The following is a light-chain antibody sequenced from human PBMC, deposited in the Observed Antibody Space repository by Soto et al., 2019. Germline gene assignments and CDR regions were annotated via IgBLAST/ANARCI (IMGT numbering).Light chain of an antibody. Sequence: EMVLTQSPGTLSLSPGERATLSSSASQSVSSSSYLAWYQQKPGQAPRLLIYGASSRATGIPDRFSGSGSGTDFTLTISRLEPEDFAVYYCHQYGSSPSYTFGQGIKLEIK. CDR3: HQYGSSPSYT. V-gene: IGKV3-20*01. CDR1: QSVSSSSY. CDR2: GAS. J-gene: IGKJ2*01.